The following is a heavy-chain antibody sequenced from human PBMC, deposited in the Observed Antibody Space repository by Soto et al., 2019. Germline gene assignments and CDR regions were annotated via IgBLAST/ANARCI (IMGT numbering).Heavy chain of an antibody. CDR1: GGSINSGGYY. Sequence: QVQLQESGPGLVKPSQTLSLTCTVSGGSINSGGYYWSWIRQHPGKGLEWIGYIYNSGSTYYNPSLKSRVTISVDTSKNQFSLKLSSVTAPDTAVYCCARGITMVRGVIHTPYFDYWGQGTLVTVSS. J-gene: IGHJ4*02. CDR3: ARGITMVRGVIHTPYFDY. V-gene: IGHV4-31*03. D-gene: IGHD3-10*01. CDR2: IYNSGST.